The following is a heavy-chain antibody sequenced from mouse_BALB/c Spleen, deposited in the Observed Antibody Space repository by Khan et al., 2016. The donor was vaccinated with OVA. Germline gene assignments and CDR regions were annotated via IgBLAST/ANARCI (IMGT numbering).Heavy chain of an antibody. J-gene: IGHJ2*01. CDR2: INGDSNTI. Sequence: EVELVESGGGLVQPGGSRKLSCAASGFTFSSYGMHWVRQAPEKGLEWIAYINGDSNTIYYADTVKGRFTISRDNPKNTLFLQMPSLMSEDTARYYCSTSNFFAYSFDYWGPGTLLTVSS. CDR3: STSNFFAYSFDY. CDR1: GFTFSSYG. V-gene: IGHV5-17*02.